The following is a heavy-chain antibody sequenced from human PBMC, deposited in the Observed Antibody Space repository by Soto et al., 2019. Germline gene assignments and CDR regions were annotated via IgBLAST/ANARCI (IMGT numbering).Heavy chain of an antibody. CDR1: AFTFSSYG. CDR2: ISYDGINK. D-gene: IGHD3-10*01. CDR3: TRGPHYYGWPSYFPYFFDS. J-gene: IGHJ4*02. V-gene: IGHV3-30*03. Sequence: QVQLVESGGGVVQPGTSLRLSCVASAFTFSSYGMYWVRQAPGKGLEWVALISYDGINKYYADSMKGRFTVSRDNSKNTLYLQINSLRPDDTAIYYCTRGPHYYGWPSYFPYFFDSWGQGTLVTVSS.